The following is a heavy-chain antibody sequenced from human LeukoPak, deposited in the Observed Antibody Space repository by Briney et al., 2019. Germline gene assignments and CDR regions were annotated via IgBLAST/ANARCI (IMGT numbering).Heavy chain of an antibody. J-gene: IGHJ4*02. CDR1: GFSFSSPG. CDR2: IRYDGSNK. Sequence: GGSLRLSCAASGFSFSSPGMHWVRQGPGKGLGWVAFIRYDGSNKYYADSVQGRFTISRDNSKNTLYLQMNSLRSDDTAVYYCAKESVTYYDYWGQGTLVTVS. V-gene: IGHV3-30*02. D-gene: IGHD2-21*02. CDR3: AKESVTYYDY.